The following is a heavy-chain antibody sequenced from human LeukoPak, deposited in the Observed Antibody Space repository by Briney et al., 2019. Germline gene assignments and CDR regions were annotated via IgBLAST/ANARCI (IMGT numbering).Heavy chain of an antibody. CDR3: AKDGGNWYDSEGNYLMRSYMDV. Sequence: GGSLRLSCAASGFTFSRYWMSWVRQAPGKGLEWVASINQDESAKFYVDSVKGRFTISRDNAKNSLYLQMNSLRVEDTAVYYCAKDGGNWYDSEGNYLMRSYMDVWGKGTTVTVSS. V-gene: IGHV3-7*01. J-gene: IGHJ6*03. CDR2: INQDESAK. CDR1: GFTFSRYW. D-gene: IGHD3-16*01.